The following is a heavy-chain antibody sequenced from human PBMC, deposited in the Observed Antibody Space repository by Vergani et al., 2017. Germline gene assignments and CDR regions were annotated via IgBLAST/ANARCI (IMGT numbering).Heavy chain of an antibody. CDR1: GFTFSSYG. CDR2: ISWNSGSI. Sequence: EVQLVESGGVVVQPGGSLRLSCAASGFTFSSYGMHWVRQAPGKGLEWVSGISWNSGSIGYADSVKGRFTISRDNAKNSLYMQMNSLRAEDTALYYCAKGYYFDYWGQGTLVTVSS. CDR3: AKGYYFDY. J-gene: IGHJ4*02. V-gene: IGHV3-9*01.